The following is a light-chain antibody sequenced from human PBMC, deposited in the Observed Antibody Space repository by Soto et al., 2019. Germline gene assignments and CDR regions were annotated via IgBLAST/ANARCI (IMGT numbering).Light chain of an antibody. CDR2: GAS. V-gene: IGKV3-15*01. CDR1: QSVRNN. CDR3: QQYNNWPLT. Sequence: EIVMTQSPATLSVSPGERAKFSCRASQSVRNNLAWFQQNPGQAPRLLIYGASTRATSIPARFSGSGSGTEFTLTISRLQSEDFAVYYCQQYNNWPLTFGGGSKVEIK. J-gene: IGKJ4*01.